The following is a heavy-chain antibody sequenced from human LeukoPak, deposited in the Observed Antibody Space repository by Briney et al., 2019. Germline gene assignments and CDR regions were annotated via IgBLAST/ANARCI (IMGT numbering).Heavy chain of an antibody. CDR2: ISSSGGST. J-gene: IGHJ4*02. V-gene: IGHV3-64*01. D-gene: IGHD2-2*01. CDR1: GFTFSSYS. CDR3: ARTYCSSTSCLVDY. Sequence: GASLRLSCAASGFTFSSYSMHWVRQAPGKGLEYVSAISSSGGSTYYANSVKGRFTISRDNSKNTLYLQMGSLRAEDMAVYYCARTYCSSTSCLVDYWGQGTLVTVSS.